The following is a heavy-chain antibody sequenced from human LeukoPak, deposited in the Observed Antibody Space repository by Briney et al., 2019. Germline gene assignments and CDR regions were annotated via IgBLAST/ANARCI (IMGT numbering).Heavy chain of an antibody. CDR2: ISYDGSNK. D-gene: IGHD2-2*01. CDR1: GFTFSSYG. CDR3: ARVTYLGYCSSSCSNAFDI. J-gene: IGHJ3*02. V-gene: IGHV3-30*03. Sequence: PGRSLRLSCAASGFTFSSYGMHWVRQAPGKGLEWVAVISYDGSNKYYADSVKGRFTISRDNAKNSLYLQMNSLRAEDTALYYCARVTYLGYCSSSCSNAFDIWGRGTMVTVSS.